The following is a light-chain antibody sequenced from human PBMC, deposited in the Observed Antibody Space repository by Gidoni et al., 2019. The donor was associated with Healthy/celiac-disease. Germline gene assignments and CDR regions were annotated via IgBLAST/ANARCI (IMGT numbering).Light chain of an antibody. Sequence: QSVLTPPPSVSGAPGQRVPIPCPGSSPNIGAGYDVHWYQQLPGTAPKLLIYGNSNRPAGVPDRFSGSKSGTSASLAITGLQAEDEADYYCQSYDSSRSVVVFGGGTKLTVL. CDR1: SPNIGAGYD. J-gene: IGLJ2*01. CDR2: GNS. CDR3: QSYDSSRSVVV. V-gene: IGLV1-40*01.